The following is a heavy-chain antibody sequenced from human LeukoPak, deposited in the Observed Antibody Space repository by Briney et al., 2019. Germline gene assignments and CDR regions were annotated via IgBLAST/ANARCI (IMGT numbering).Heavy chain of an antibody. V-gene: IGHV3-74*01. Sequence: GGSLRLSCAASGFSFSSYWMHWVRQAPGKGLVCVSRINNDGSSTSYADSVKGRFTISRDNAKNTLYLQMNSLRAEDTAVYYCARSTSAMAFYFDYWGQGTLATVSS. D-gene: IGHD5-18*01. CDR3: ARSTSAMAFYFDY. CDR1: GFSFSSYW. J-gene: IGHJ4*02. CDR2: INNDGSST.